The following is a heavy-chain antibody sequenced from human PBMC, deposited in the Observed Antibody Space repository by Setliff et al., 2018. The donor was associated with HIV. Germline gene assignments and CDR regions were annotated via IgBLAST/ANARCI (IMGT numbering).Heavy chain of an antibody. CDR3: ARDSANGKTANLNYLDV. Sequence: KPSETLSLTCTVSGGSISSRGDYWSWVRQHPGKGLEWIGYIYYTGSTYSNPSLQSRVRISVDTSKNQFSLRLNSVTAADTAVYYCARDSANGKTANLNYLDVWGKGTTVTVSS. V-gene: IGHV4-31*03. CDR1: GGSISSRGDY. CDR2: IYYTGST. D-gene: IGHD2-8*01. J-gene: IGHJ6*03.